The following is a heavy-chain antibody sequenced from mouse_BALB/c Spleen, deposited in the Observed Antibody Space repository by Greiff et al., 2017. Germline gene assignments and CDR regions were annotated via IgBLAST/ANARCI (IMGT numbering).Heavy chain of an antibody. Sequence: VMLVESGPGLVQPSQSLSITCTVSGFSLTSYGVHWVRQSPGKGLEWLGVIWSGGSTDYNAAFISRLSISKDNSTSQVFFKMNSLQANDTAIYYCSRSPTSYYAMDYWGQGTSGTVSS. D-gene: IGHD5-5*01. V-gene: IGHV2-2*02. CDR1: GFSLTSYG. CDR2: IWSGGST. CDR3: SRSPTSYYAMDY. J-gene: IGHJ4*01.